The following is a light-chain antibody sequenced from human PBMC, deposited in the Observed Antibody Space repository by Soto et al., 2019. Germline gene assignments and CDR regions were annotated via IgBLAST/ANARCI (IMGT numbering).Light chain of an antibody. CDR1: HSVTTH. J-gene: IGKJ5*01. Sequence: EIVFTQSPDTLSLSPEERATLSCWASHSVTTHLAWFQQRPGQTPRLLIYDASTRAPGIPARFSGRGSGADFTLTISSLEPEDFAVYYCQQRSDSITFGQGTRLEI. CDR3: QQRSDSIT. CDR2: DAS. V-gene: IGKV3-11*01.